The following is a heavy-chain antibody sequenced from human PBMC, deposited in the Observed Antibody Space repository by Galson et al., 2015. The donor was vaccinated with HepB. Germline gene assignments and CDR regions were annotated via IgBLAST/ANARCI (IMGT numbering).Heavy chain of an antibody. D-gene: IGHD7-27*01. CDR3: AKGHWGLGFPLDY. CDR1: GFTFDDYA. CDR2: ISWNSGSI. Sequence: ALRLCCAASGFTFDDYAMHWVRQAPGKGLEWVSGISWNSGSIGYADSVKGRFTISRDNAKNSLYLQMNSLRAEDTALYYCAKGHWGLGFPLDYWGQGTLVTVSS. V-gene: IGHV3-9*01. J-gene: IGHJ4*02.